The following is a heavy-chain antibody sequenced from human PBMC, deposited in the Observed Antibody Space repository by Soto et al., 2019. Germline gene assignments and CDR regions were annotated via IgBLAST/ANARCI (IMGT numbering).Heavy chain of an antibody. J-gene: IGHJ4*02. D-gene: IGHD6-19*01. CDR3: AKKGGSGWSNYFDY. Sequence: EVQLLESGGGLGQPGGSLRLSCSASGFTFNYHAMTWVRQAPGKGLEWVSTISGNAYDTYYADSVKGRFTISRDNSKNTLHLQMNSLRVEDTAIYYCAKKGGSGWSNYFDYWGQGTLITVSS. V-gene: IGHV3-23*01. CDR2: ISGNAYDT. CDR1: GFTFNYHA.